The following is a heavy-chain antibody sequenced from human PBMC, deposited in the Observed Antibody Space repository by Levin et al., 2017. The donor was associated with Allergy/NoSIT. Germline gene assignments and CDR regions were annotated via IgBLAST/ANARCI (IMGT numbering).Heavy chain of an antibody. D-gene: IGHD6-19*01. V-gene: IGHV3-20*04. CDR2: INWNGGST. Sequence: GGSLRLSCAASGFTFDDYGMSWVRQAPGKGLEWVSGINWNGGSTGYADSVKGRFTISRDNAKNSLYLQMNSLRAEDTALYYCARYSGSGLNDAFDIWGQGTMVTVSS. J-gene: IGHJ3*02. CDR3: ARYSGSGLNDAFDI. CDR1: GFTFDDYG.